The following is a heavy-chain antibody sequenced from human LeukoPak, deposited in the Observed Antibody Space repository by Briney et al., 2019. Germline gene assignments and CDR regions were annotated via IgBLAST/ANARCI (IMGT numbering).Heavy chain of an antibody. J-gene: IGHJ6*03. CDR3: ARVSVGSGSYLMAPRYYYYTDV. V-gene: IGHV3-7*01. Sequence: GGSLRLSCAASGFTFRSYGMSWVRQAPGKGLEWVANIKQDGSEKYYVDSVKGRFTISRDNAKNSLYLQMNSLRAEDTAVYYCARVSVGSGSYLMAPRYYYYTDVWGKGTTVTVSS. D-gene: IGHD3-10*01. CDR2: IKQDGSEK. CDR1: GFTFRSYG.